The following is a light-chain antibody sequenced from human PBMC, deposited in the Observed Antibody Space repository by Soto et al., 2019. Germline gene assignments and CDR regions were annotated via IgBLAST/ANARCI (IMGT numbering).Light chain of an antibody. CDR3: SSYTGSSDLVV. CDR2: EVS. V-gene: IGLV2-14*01. Sequence: QSALTQPASVSGSPGQSITISCTGTRSDIGTYKYVSWYQQHPGKAPKLIFYEVSNRPPRVSNRCSGSKSGTTVSLTSSGLQAADEADYYFSSYTGSSDLVVFGGGTKLTLL. CDR1: RSDIGTYKY. J-gene: IGLJ2*01.